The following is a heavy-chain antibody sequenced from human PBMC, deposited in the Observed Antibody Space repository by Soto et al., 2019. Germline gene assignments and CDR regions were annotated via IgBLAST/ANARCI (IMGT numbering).Heavy chain of an antibody. CDR1: GFTFINYA. J-gene: IGHJ6*02. CDR3: AKDHGDYIPYYYGMDV. D-gene: IGHD4-17*01. CDR2: ISGGGGST. V-gene: IGHV3-23*01. Sequence: GGSLRLSCAVSGFTFINYAVSWVRQAPGKGLEWVSSISGGGGSTYYADSVKGRFTISKDNSKNTLYLQMNSLRAEDTAVYYCAKDHGDYIPYYYGMDVWGQGTTVTVSS.